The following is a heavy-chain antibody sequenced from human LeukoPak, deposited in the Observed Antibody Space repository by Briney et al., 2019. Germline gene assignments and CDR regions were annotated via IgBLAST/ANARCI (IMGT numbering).Heavy chain of an antibody. Sequence: ASVKVSCKTSGYSFTGYYMQWVRQAPGQGLEWMGWINPNSGVSNYAQKFQGRVTMTTDTSISTAYMELSRLRSDDTAVYYCARGPDSGYDADLGYWGQGTLVTVSS. J-gene: IGHJ4*02. CDR1: GYSFTGYY. CDR2: INPNSGVS. V-gene: IGHV1-2*02. D-gene: IGHD5-12*01. CDR3: ARGPDSGYDADLGY.